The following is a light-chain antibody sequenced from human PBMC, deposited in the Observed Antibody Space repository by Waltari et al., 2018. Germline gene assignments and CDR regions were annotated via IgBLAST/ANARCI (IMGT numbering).Light chain of an antibody. CDR1: QSVSSN. CDR2: GAS. J-gene: IGKJ1*01. CDR3: QQYRT. Sequence: EIVMTQSPATLSVSPGERATLSCRASQSVSSNLAWDQQKPGQAPRLLIYGASTRATGIPARFSGSGSGTEFTLTISSLQSEDFAVYYCQQYRTFGQGTKVEIK. V-gene: IGKV3-15*01.